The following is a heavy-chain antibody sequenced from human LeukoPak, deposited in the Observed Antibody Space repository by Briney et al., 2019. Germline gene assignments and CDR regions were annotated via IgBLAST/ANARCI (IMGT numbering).Heavy chain of an antibody. CDR3: ARGDGYNYFDC. CDR2: IYPASTT. V-gene: IGHV3-53*01. J-gene: IGHJ4*02. Sequence: PGGSLRLSCAASGFTVNSNYMSWVRQAPGKGLEWVSVIYPASTTYYADSVKGRFTISRDNSKNTLSLQMNSLRAEDTAVYYCARGDGYNYFDCWGQGTLVTVSS. D-gene: IGHD5-24*01. CDR1: GFTVNSNY.